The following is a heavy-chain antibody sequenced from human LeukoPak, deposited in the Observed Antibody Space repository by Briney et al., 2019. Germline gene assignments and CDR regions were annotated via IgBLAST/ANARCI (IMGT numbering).Heavy chain of an antibody. J-gene: IGHJ4*02. CDR1: GFTFSSYS. Sequence: GGPLRLSCAASGFTFSSYSMNWVRQAPGKGLEWVSSISSSSSYIYYADSVKGRFTISRDNAKNSLYLQMNSLRAEDTAVYYCASELWFGELSPGYWGQGTLVTVSS. D-gene: IGHD3-10*01. CDR3: ASELWFGELSPGY. CDR2: ISSSSSYI. V-gene: IGHV3-21*01.